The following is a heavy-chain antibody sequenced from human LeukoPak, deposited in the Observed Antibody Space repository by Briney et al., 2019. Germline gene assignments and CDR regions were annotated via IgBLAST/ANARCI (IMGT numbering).Heavy chain of an antibody. CDR3: ARDPYSGSYGNYYYYFMDV. J-gene: IGHJ6*03. V-gene: IGHV4-59*01. CDR2: IYYSGST. D-gene: IGHD1-26*01. Sequence: SETLSLTCTVSGGSISSYYWSWIRQPPGKGLEGLGYIYYSGSTNYNPSLKSRVTISVDTSKNQFSLKLSSVTAADTAVYYCARDPYSGSYGNYYYYFMDVWGKGTTVTISS. CDR1: GGSISSYY.